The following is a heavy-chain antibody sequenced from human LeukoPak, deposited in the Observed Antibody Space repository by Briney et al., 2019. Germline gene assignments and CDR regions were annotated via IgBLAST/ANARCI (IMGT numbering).Heavy chain of an antibody. CDR2: IYHSGST. CDR1: GDSISSSHW. CDR3: ARYSFFGTHYFDY. Sequence: SETLSLTCTVSGDSISSSHWWSWVRQPPGKGLEWIGQIYHSGSTNYNPSLKSRVTISVDKSKNQFSLKLSSVTAADTGMYYCARYSFFGTHYFDYWGQGTLVTVTS. V-gene: IGHV4-4*02. D-gene: IGHD2-21*01. J-gene: IGHJ4*02.